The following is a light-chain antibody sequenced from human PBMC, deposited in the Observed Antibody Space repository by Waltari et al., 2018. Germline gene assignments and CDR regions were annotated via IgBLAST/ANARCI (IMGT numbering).Light chain of an antibody. CDR1: SGRIASNY. CDR2: EDN. J-gene: IGLJ3*02. CDR3: QSYDNRNHWV. Sequence: NFMLTQPHSVSASPGKTVTISCTRSSGRIASNYVQWYQQRPGSSPTAVIYEDNQRPSGVPDRFSGSIDSSSNSASLTISGLKTEDEADYYCQSYDNRNHWVFGGGTKLTVL. V-gene: IGLV6-57*01.